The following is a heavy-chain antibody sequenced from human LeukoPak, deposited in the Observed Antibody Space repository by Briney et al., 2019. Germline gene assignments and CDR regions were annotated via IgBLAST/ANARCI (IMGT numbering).Heavy chain of an antibody. D-gene: IGHD3-10*02. V-gene: IGHV3-30*18. Sequence: PGGSLRLSCAASGFTFSNYVMSWVRQAPGKGLEWVAVISYDGSNKYYADSVKGRFTISRDNSKNTLYLQMNSLRAEDTAVYYCAKFFTGEYVRAFDVWGQGTMVTVSS. CDR3: AKFFTGEYVRAFDV. CDR2: ISYDGSNK. CDR1: GFTFSNYV. J-gene: IGHJ3*01.